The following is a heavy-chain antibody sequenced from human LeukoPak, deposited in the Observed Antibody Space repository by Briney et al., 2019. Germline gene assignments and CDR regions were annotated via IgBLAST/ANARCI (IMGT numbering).Heavy chain of an antibody. D-gene: IGHD2-15*01. CDR1: GGSISSYY. J-gene: IGHJ5*02. V-gene: IGHV4-59*04. Sequence: SETLSLTCTVSGGSISSYYWSWIRQPPGKGLEWIGDISDGGRSDYNPSLKSRVTVSRDTSKNQFSLKLTSVTAADTAIYYCARLPTGFPNWFGPWGQGTLVAVST. CDR2: ISDGGRS. CDR3: ARLPTGFPNWFGP.